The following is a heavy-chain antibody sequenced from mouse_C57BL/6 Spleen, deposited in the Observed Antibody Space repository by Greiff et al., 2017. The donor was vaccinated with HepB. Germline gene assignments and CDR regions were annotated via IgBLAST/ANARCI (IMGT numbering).Heavy chain of an antibody. J-gene: IGHJ3*01. Sequence: VHVKQSGPELVKPGASVKMSCKASGYTFTDYNMHWVKQSHGKSLEWIGYINPNNGGTSYNQKFKGKATLTVNKSSSTAYMELRSLTSEDSAVYYCARSYYSNYFAYWGQGTLVTVSA. CDR2: INPNNGGT. D-gene: IGHD2-5*01. CDR3: ARSYYSNYFAY. CDR1: GYTFTDYN. V-gene: IGHV1-22*01.